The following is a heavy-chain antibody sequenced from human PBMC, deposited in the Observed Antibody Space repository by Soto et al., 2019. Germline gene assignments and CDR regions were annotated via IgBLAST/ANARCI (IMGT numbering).Heavy chain of an antibody. D-gene: IGHD3-3*01. CDR1: GYSFTSYW. CDR3: ARQRKRITIFGVVTSNKYYYYGMDV. Sequence: PGESLKISCKGSGYSFTSYWIGWVRQMPGKGLEWMGIIYPGDSDTRYSPSFQGQVTISADKSISTAYLQWSSLKASDTAMYYCARQRKRITIFGVVTSNKYYYYGMDVWGQGTTVTVSS. J-gene: IGHJ6*02. CDR2: IYPGDSDT. V-gene: IGHV5-51*01.